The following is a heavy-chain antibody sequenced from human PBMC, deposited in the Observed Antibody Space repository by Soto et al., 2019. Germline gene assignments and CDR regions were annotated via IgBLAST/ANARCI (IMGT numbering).Heavy chain of an antibody. V-gene: IGHV1-69*12. CDR1: GGTFSNYA. Sequence: QVQLVQSGAEVKKPGSSVKVSCKVSGGTFSNYAIDWVRLAPGHGLEWMGGIVPIFGTTYYTQKFQGRATIIADDSTTTDYLEMSSLRSEDTAIYYCARVEAVVGLYNYHGLDVWGQGTAVTVSS. CDR2: IVPIFGTT. J-gene: IGHJ6*02. CDR3: ARVEAVVGLYNYHGLDV. D-gene: IGHD6-19*01.